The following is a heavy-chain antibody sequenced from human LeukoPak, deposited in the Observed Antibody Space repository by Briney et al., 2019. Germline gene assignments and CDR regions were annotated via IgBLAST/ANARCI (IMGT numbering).Heavy chain of an antibody. CDR3: AKDYYDSSGYRPDWFDP. D-gene: IGHD3-22*01. CDR2: IYSGGST. V-gene: IGHV3-53*04. CDR1: GFTVSSNY. Sequence: GGSLRLSCAASGFTVSSNYMSWVRQAPGKGLEWVSVIYSGGSTYYADSVKGRFTISRHNSKNTLYLQMNSLRAEDTAVYYCAKDYYDSSGYRPDWFDPWGQGTLVTVSS. J-gene: IGHJ5*02.